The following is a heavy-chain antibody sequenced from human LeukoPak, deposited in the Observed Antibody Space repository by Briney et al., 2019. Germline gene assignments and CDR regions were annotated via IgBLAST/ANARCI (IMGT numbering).Heavy chain of an antibody. CDR1: GYTFTGYY. V-gene: IGHV1-2*02. Sequence: ASVKVSCKASGYTFTGYYMHWVRQAPGQGLEWMGWINPNSGGTKYAQKFQGRVTVTRDTSINTVYMQLSNLTSDDMAVYYCARERIVVVTLSDAIDIWGQGTMVTVCS. CDR3: ARERIVVVTLSDAIDI. CDR2: INPNSGGT. D-gene: IGHD2-21*02. J-gene: IGHJ3*02.